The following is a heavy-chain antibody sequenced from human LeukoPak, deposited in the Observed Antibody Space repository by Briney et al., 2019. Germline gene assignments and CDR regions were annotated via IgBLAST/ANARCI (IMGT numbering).Heavy chain of an antibody. Sequence: ASVKVSCKASGYTFTGYYMHWVRQAPGQGLEWMGWINPNSGGTNYAQKFQGRVTMTRDTSISTAYMELSRLRSDDTAVYYCARWRYSGEGDAFDIWGQGTMVTVSS. CDR2: INPNSGGT. V-gene: IGHV1-2*02. CDR3: ARWRYSGEGDAFDI. J-gene: IGHJ3*02. D-gene: IGHD5-12*01. CDR1: GYTFTGYY.